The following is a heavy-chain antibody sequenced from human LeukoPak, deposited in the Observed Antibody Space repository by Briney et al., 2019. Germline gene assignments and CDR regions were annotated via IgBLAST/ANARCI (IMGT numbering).Heavy chain of an antibody. Sequence: GGSLRLSCAASGFTFSSYNMHWARQAPGKGLEWISYISSTSSTIYYADSVKGRLTISRDNAKNLLYLQMNSLRAEDTAVYYCVLAVDYWGQGTLVTVSS. J-gene: IGHJ4*02. CDR1: GFTFSSYN. CDR3: VLAVDY. D-gene: IGHD4-17*01. CDR2: ISSTSSTI. V-gene: IGHV3-48*04.